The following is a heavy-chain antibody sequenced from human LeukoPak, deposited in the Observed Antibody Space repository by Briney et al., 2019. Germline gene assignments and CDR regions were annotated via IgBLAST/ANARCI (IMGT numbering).Heavy chain of an antibody. V-gene: IGHV4-4*09. Sequence: SETLSLTCTVSGGSISSYYWSWIRQPPGKGLEWIGYIYTSGSTNYNPSLKSRVTISVDTSKNQFSLKLSSVTAADTAVYYCARDSSSWGHYFDYWGQGTLVTVSS. J-gene: IGHJ4*02. CDR2: IYTSGST. CDR1: GGSISSYY. CDR3: ARDSSSWGHYFDY. D-gene: IGHD6-13*01.